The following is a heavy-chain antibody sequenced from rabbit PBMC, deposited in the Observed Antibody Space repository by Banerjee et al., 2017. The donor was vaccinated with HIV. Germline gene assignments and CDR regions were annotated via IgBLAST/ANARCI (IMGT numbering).Heavy chain of an antibody. V-gene: IGHV1S45*01. CDR1: GLDLSSYG. J-gene: IGHJ4*01. D-gene: IGHD4-1*01. CDR3: ARDVTWGDWDL. CDR2: IYAVHGTI. Sequence: QEQLVEYGGDLVQPEGSLTLTCKASGLDLSSYGISWVRQAPGKGLEWIAYIYAVHGTIDYATWVNGRFTLSRTSSTTVALQMTSLTAADTATYFCARDVTWGDWDLWGPGTLVTVS.